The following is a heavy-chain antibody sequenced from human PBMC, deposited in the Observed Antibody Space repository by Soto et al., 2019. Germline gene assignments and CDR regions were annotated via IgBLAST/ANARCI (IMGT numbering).Heavy chain of an antibody. CDR3: ARTSAAGKYYYGMDV. CDR2: IYPGDSET. J-gene: IGHJ6*02. CDR1: GYSFTTYW. D-gene: IGHD6-13*01. V-gene: IGHV5-51*01. Sequence: PGESLKISCKGSGYSFTTYWIAWVRQMPGRGLEWMGIIYPGDSETTYSPSFQGQVTISADKSISTAYLQWSSLKASDTAMYYCARTSAAGKYYYGMDVWGQGTTVTVSS.